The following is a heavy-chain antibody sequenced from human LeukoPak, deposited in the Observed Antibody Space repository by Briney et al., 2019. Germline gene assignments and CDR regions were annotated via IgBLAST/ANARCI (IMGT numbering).Heavy chain of an antibody. CDR2: IKQDGSEK. D-gene: IGHD4-23*01. J-gene: IGHJ3*02. CDR1: GFTLSSYW. V-gene: IGHV3-7*01. Sequence: GGSLRLSCAASGFTLSSYWMSWVRQAPGKGLEWVANIKQDGSEKYYVDSVKGRFTISRDNAKNSLYLQMNSLRAEDTAVYYCARDDYGGNSGDAFDIWGQGTMVTVSS. CDR3: ARDDYGGNSGDAFDI.